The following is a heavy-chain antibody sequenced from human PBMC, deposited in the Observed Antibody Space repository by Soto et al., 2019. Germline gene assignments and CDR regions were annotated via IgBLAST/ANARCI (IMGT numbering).Heavy chain of an antibody. Sequence: EVQLLESGGGLVQPGGSLRLSCAASEFTFSSNAMHWVRQDPGKGLEWVSGITGSGSTTLYADSVKGRLTISSDNSKNTLYLHMSSLRAEDTAIYYCAKDFTAYLSSWFHLWGQGTLVTVSS. CDR3: AKDFTAYLSSWFHL. V-gene: IGHV3-23*01. D-gene: IGHD6-13*01. J-gene: IGHJ5*02. CDR2: ITGSGSTT. CDR1: EFTFSSNA.